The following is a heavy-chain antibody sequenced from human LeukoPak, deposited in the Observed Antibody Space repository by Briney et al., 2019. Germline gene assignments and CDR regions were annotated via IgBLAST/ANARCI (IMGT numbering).Heavy chain of an antibody. D-gene: IGHD3-10*01. CDR2: ISRRDDYT. J-gene: IGHJ4*02. CDR1: GFAFSSYA. V-gene: IGHV3-23*01. Sequence: PGGSLRLSCAASGFAFSSYAMSWVRQPPGKGLEWVSVISRRDDYTYYADSVKGRFTISRDNSKSTLYLQMNTLRAEDTAVYYCANDYRSGSFHDFWGQGTLVTVSS. CDR3: ANDYRSGSFHDF.